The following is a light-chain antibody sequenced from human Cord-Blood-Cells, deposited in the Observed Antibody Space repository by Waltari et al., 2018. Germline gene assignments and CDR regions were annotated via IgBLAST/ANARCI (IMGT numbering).Light chain of an antibody. CDR3: SSYTSSSTWV. CDR1: SSDVGGYNY. CDR2: DVI. V-gene: IGLV2-14*01. J-gene: IGLJ3*02. Sequence: QSALTQPASVSGSPGQSITISCTGTSSDVGGYNYVSWYQQHQGKPPKLMIYDVIKRPSGVSNRFSGSKSGNTASLTISGLQAEDEADYYCSSYTSSSTWVFGGGTKLTVL.